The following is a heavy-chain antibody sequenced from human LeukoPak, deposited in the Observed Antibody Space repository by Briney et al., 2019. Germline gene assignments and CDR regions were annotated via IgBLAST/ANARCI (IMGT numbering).Heavy chain of an antibody. D-gene: IGHD3-16*01. J-gene: IGHJ4*02. V-gene: IGHV4-34*01. CDR3: ARAALGDLFDY. CDR1: GGSFSGYY. CDR2: INHSGST. Sequence: SETLSLTCAVYGGSFSGYYWSWIRQPPGKGLEWIGEINHSGSTNYNPSLKSRVTISVDTSKNQFSLKLSSVTAADTAVYYCARAALGDLFDYWGQGTLVTVSS.